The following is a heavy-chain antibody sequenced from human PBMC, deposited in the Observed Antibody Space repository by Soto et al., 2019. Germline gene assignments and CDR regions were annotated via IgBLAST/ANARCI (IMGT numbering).Heavy chain of an antibody. D-gene: IGHD6-19*01. V-gene: IGHV3-30-3*01. CDR1: GFTFSSFS. CDR3: ARTTTVAGTPEFDY. CDR2: ISYDGSHK. J-gene: IGHJ4*02. Sequence: QVQLVESGGGVVQPGRSLRLSCAASGFTFSSFSLHWVRQAPGKGLEWLALISYDGSHKYNADAVKGRFTISRDNSKNTLYLQLNSLRLEDTAVYYCARTTTVAGTPEFDYWCQGTLVTVSS.